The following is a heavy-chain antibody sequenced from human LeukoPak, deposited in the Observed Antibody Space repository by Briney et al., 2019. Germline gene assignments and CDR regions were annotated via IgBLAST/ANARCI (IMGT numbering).Heavy chain of an antibody. Sequence: ASVKVSCKASGYTFISYYIHWVRQTPGQGLEWMGVINPSGGSTSYAQKFQGRVTMTRDMSTSTVYMELRSLRSEDTAVYYCARDPRRGYDTSGYYDPFDYWGQGTLVTVSS. CDR3: ARDPRRGYDTSGYYDPFDY. CDR2: INPSGGST. CDR1: GYTFISYY. J-gene: IGHJ4*02. D-gene: IGHD3-22*01. V-gene: IGHV1-46*01.